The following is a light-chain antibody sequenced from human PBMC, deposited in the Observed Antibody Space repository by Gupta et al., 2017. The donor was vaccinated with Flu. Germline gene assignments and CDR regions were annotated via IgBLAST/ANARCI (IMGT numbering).Light chain of an antibody. CDR1: QSVSNY. Sequence: PSSLSASVGDRVTITCRASQSVSNYLNWYQQKPGEAPKVLIHTASSLQSGVPSRFSGSGSGTDFTLTISSLQPEDFATYYCQQTYITPLAFGEGTKVEIK. J-gene: IGKJ2*01. CDR2: TAS. CDR3: QQTYITPLA. V-gene: IGKV1-39*01.